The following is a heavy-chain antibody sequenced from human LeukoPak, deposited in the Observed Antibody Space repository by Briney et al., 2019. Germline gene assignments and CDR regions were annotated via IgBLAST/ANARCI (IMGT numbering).Heavy chain of an antibody. J-gene: IGHJ5*02. CDR1: GGSISSSSYY. V-gene: IGHV4-39*07. CDR2: INHSGST. D-gene: IGHD3-10*01. Sequence: SETLSLTCTVSGGSISSSSYYWGWIRQPPGKGLEWIGEINHSGSTNYNPSLKSRVTISVDTSKNQFSLKLSSVTAADTAVYYCAREWFGELLWSWFDPWGQGTLVTVSS. CDR3: AREWFGELLWSWFDP.